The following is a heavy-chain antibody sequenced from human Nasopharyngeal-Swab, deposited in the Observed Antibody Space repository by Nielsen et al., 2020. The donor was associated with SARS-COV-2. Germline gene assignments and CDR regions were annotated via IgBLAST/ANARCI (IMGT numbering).Heavy chain of an antibody. CDR3: ARGSFWYDSSGYPAEGDAFDI. CDR1: GGSFSGYY. J-gene: IGHJ3*02. CDR2: IYYSGST. Sequence: GSLRLSCAVYGGSFSGYYWSWIRQPPGKGLEWIGYIYYSGSTNYNPSLKSRVTISVDTSKNQFSLKLSSVTAADTAVYYCARGSFWYDSSGYPAEGDAFDIWGQGTMVTVSS. D-gene: IGHD3-22*01. V-gene: IGHV4-59*01.